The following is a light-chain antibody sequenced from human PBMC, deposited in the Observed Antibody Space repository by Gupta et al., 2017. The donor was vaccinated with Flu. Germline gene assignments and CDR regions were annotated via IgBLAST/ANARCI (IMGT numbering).Light chain of an antibody. CDR3: QQFPN. V-gene: IGKV1D-13*01. CDR2: DAS. CDR1: QAISSA. Sequence: AIQLTQSPSSLSASVGDRVTITCRTTQAISSAVAWDRQNPGKPPKLLIYDASTLHIGVPSRFSGSGSGTDFNLTISSLQPEDFARYYGQQFPNFGPETNVDVK. J-gene: IGKJ3*01.